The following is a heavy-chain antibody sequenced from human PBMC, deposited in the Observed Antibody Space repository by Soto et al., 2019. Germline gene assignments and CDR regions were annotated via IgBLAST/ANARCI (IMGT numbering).Heavy chain of an antibody. V-gene: IGHV4-34*01. CDR1: GGSFSGYY. J-gene: IGHJ6*03. CDR3: ARGRGTAPSYYYYYMDV. D-gene: IGHD2-15*01. Sequence: QVQLQQWGAGLLKPSETLSLTCAVYGGSFSGYYWNWIRQPPGKGLEWIGDINPSGSTNYNPSLKCRVTLPVDTTKDQLPLQPTSVTAADTAVYYCARGRGTAPSYYYYYMDVWGKGTTVTVSS. CDR2: INPSGST.